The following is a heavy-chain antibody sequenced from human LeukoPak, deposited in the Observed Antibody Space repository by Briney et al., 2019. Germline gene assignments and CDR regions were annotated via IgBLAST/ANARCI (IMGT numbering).Heavy chain of an antibody. CDR3: ARDQSYCSSTSCYFNWFDP. V-gene: IGHV4-39*07. J-gene: IGHJ5*02. CDR2: IFYSGTT. CDR1: GGSIISSSYY. D-gene: IGHD2-2*01. Sequence: SETLSLTCTVSGGSIISSSYYWGWSRQPPGKGLEWMGSIFYSGTTYYNPSLKSRVTISIDTSKNQFSLKLSSVTAADTAVYYCARDQSYCSSTSCYFNWFDPWGQGTLVTVSS.